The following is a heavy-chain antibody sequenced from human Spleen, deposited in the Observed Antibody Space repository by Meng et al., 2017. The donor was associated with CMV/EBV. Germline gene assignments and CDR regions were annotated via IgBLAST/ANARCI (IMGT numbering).Heavy chain of an antibody. Sequence: GSVSSGSYYWSGIRQPPGKGLEWIGYIYYSGSTNYNPSLKSRVTISVDTSKNQFSLKLSSVTAADTAVYYCTTYYDFWSGYYSWFDPWGQGTLVTVSS. J-gene: IGHJ5*02. D-gene: IGHD3-3*01. CDR3: TTYYDFWSGYYSWFDP. V-gene: IGHV4-61*06. CDR2: IYYSGST. CDR1: GSVSSGSYY.